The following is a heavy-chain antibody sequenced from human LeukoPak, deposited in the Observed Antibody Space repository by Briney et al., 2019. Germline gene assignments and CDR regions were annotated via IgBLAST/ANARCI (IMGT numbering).Heavy chain of an antibody. D-gene: IGHD1-26*01. CDR1: GFTFSSYA. CDR2: IKRKIDGEAT. CDR3: VVGVGASDTDY. V-gene: IGHV3-15*05. Sequence: GGSLRLSCAASGFTFSSYAMSWVRQAPGKGLEWVARIKRKIDGEATDYAAPVKGRFTISRDDSKNTLLLQMNSLKSEDTAVYHCVVGVGASDTDYWGQGTLVTVSS. J-gene: IGHJ4*02.